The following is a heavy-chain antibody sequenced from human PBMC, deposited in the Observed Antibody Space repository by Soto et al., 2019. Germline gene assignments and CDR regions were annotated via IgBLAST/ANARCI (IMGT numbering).Heavy chain of an antibody. CDR3: ARAPSRDGYGRYFDY. V-gene: IGHV3-53*01. D-gene: IGHD5-12*01. CDR1: VFTVISNY. Sequence: GWSLRLSCASTVFTVISNYMRWVRQAPGKGLEWVSVIYSGGSTYYADSVKGRFTISRDNSKNTLYLQMNSLRAEDTAVYYCARAPSRDGYGRYFDYWGQGTLVTVSS. CDR2: IYSGGST. J-gene: IGHJ4*02.